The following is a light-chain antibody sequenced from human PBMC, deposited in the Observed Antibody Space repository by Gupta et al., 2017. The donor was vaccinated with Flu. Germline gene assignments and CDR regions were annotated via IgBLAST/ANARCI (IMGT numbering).Light chain of an antibody. CDR1: QSVSSSY. CDR2: GAS. V-gene: IGKV3-20*01. CDR3: QKYGSAPGT. J-gene: IGKJ2*01. Sequence: EIVLTPSPGPLSLSPGERATLPCRASQSVSSSYLAWYQQKPGQAPRLLIYGASSRATGIPDRCSGSGSGTDFTLTSSRLEPEDVAVDDCQKYGSAPGTFGQGTKLEIK.